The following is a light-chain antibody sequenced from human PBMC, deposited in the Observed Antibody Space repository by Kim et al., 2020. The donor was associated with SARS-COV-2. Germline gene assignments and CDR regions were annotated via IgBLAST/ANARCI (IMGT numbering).Light chain of an antibody. J-gene: IGLJ3*02. Sequence: SVLPGQTASITCSGDKLGNKYACWYQQKPGQSPVLVIYQDSKRPSGIPERFSGSNSGNTATLTISGTQAMDEADYYCQAWDSSTGVFGGGTQLTVL. CDR2: QDS. CDR3: QAWDSSTGV. V-gene: IGLV3-1*01. CDR1: KLGNKY.